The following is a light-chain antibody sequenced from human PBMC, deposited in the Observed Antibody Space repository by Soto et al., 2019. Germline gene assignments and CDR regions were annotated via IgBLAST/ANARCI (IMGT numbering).Light chain of an antibody. V-gene: IGKV1-39*01. CDR1: QSISNY. Sequence: DIQMTQSPSSLSASVGDRVTITCRASQSISNYLNWYQQTPGKAPKLLIYAASTLQSGVPSRFSGSGSGTDFTLNISSLQPEDFATYYCQQSYATPRTFGQGTKVEIK. CDR2: AAS. CDR3: QQSYATPRT. J-gene: IGKJ1*01.